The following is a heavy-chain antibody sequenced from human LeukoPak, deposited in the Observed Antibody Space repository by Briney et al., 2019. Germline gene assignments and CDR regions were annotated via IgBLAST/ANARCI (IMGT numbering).Heavy chain of an antibody. D-gene: IGHD3-22*01. CDR3: ARAYYDSTSYLYYFDY. CDR2: VKQGGSET. V-gene: IGHV3-7*04. Sequence: GGSLRLSCAASGFTFTNSWMNWVRQAPGKGLEWVASVKQGGSETYYVDSVKGRFTISRDNAKSSLSLQMNSLRAEDTAVYYCARAYYDSTSYLYYFDYWGQGTLVTVSS. J-gene: IGHJ4*02. CDR1: GFTFTNSW.